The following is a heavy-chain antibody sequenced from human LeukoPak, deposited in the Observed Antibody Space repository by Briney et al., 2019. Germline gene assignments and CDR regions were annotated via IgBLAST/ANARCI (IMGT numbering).Heavy chain of an antibody. V-gene: IGHV3-7*01. Sequence: GGSLRLPCAASGFTFSSYWMNWVRQAPGKGLEWVANIKQDGSEKYYVDSVKGRFTISRDNAKNSLYLQMNSLRVEDTAVYYCARDGAPDAHCSSTSCAIRWGQGTLVTVSS. CDR2: IKQDGSEK. CDR3: ARDGAPDAHCSSTSCAIR. J-gene: IGHJ4*02. CDR1: GFTFSSYW. D-gene: IGHD2-2*01.